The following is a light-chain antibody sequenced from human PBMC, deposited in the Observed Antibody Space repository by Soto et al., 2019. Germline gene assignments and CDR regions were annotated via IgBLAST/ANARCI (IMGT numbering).Light chain of an antibody. CDR3: QQYNNWPIT. CDR1: HSVSSN. Sequence: EIVMTQSPATLSVSPGARAPLSCRASHSVSSNLAWYQQKPGQAPRLLIYAASTRATGIPARVSGSGSGTEFTLTIGSLQSEDFADYYCQQYNNWPITFGQGTRL. J-gene: IGKJ5*01. V-gene: IGKV3D-15*01. CDR2: AAS.